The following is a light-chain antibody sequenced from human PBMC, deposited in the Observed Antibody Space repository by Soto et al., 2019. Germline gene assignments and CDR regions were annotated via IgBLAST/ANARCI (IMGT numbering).Light chain of an antibody. V-gene: IGLV2-8*01. CDR2: EVT. CDR3: SAYTGSNTYV. CDR1: SSDVGGYNY. Sequence: QSALTQPPSASGSPGQSVTISCTGTSSDVGGYNYVSWYQQHPGKVPKLMIYEVTQRPSGVPDRFSGSKSGNTASLTVSGLQAEDEADYYCSAYTGSNTYVFGTGTKLTVL. J-gene: IGLJ1*01.